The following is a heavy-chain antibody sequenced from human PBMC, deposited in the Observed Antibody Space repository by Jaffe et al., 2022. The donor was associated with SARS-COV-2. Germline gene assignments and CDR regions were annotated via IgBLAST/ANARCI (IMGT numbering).Heavy chain of an antibody. CDR1: GFTFSGSA. J-gene: IGHJ4*02. CDR2: IRSKANSYAT. D-gene: IGHD3-3*01. CDR3: TREDYDFWRTFDY. Sequence: EVQLVESGGGLVQPGGSLKLSCAASGFTFSGSAMHWVRQASGKGLEWVGRIRSKANSYATAYAASVKGRFTISRDDSKNTAYLQMNSLKTEDTAVYYCTREDYDFWRTFDYWGQGTLVTVSS. V-gene: IGHV3-73*01.